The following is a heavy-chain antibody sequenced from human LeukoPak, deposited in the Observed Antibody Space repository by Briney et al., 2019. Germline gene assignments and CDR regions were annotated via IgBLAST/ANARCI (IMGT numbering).Heavy chain of an antibody. D-gene: IGHD1-7*01. CDR1: GFTISGYW. V-gene: IGHV3-7*01. CDR2: IKPDGSEK. Sequence: PGGSLRLSCAASGFTISGYWMSWVRQAPGKGLEWVANIKPDGSEKHHVDSVKGRFTISRDNAENSLYLQMNSLRAEDTAVYYCARENYGTTPDYWGQGTLVTVSS. J-gene: IGHJ4*02. CDR3: ARENYGTTPDY.